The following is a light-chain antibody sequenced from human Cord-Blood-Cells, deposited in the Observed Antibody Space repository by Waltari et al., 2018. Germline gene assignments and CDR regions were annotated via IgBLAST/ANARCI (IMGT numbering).Light chain of an antibody. J-gene: IGKJ1*01. V-gene: IGKV3-11*01. Sequence: EIVLTQSPATLSLSPGERATLSCRASQSVSSYLAWYQQKPGQAPRPLIYDASNRATGIPARFSGSGSGTDFTLTISSLEPEDLAVYYCQQRSNWQTFGQGTKVEIK. CDR3: QQRSNWQT. CDR2: DAS. CDR1: QSVSSY.